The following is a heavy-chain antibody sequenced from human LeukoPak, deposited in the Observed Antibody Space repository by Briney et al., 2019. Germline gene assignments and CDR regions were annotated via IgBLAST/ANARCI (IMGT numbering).Heavy chain of an antibody. CDR3: ARPVAGRNWFDP. V-gene: IGHV1-69*05. J-gene: IGHJ5*02. CDR2: IIPIFGTA. D-gene: IGHD6-19*01. Sequence: ASVKVSCKASGGTFSSYAISWVRQAPGQGLEWMGGIIPIFGTANYAQKFQGRVTITTDESTSTAYMELSSLRSEDMAVYYCARPVAGRNWFDPWGQGTLVTVSS. CDR1: GGTFSSYA.